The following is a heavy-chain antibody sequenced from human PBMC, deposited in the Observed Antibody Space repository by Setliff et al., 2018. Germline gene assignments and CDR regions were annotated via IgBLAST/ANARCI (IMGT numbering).Heavy chain of an antibody. Sequence: PSETLSLTCAVYGGSFSGYYWSWIRQPPGKGLEWIGESNHSGSTNYNPSLKSRVTISVDTSKNQFSLKLSSVTAADTAVYYCARVSMYSSSWYYYYYGMDVWGQGTTVTVSS. CDR1: GGSFSGYY. V-gene: IGHV4-34*01. CDR2: SNHSGST. CDR3: ARVSMYSSSWYYYYYGMDV. J-gene: IGHJ6*02. D-gene: IGHD6-13*01.